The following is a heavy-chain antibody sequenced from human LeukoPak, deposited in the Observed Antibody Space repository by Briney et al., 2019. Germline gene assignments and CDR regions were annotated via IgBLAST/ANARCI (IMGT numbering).Heavy chain of an antibody. V-gene: IGHV3-21*01. J-gene: IGHJ4*02. CDR3: AIDRYSSGWYTFDY. CDR1: GFTFSNFG. Sequence: GGSLRLSCAASGFTFSNFGINWVRQAPGKGLEWVSSISSSSSYISYADSVKGRFTISRDNAKNSLVLQMNSLRAEDTAVYYCAIDRYSSGWYTFDYWGQGTLVTVSS. CDR2: ISSSSSYI. D-gene: IGHD6-19*01.